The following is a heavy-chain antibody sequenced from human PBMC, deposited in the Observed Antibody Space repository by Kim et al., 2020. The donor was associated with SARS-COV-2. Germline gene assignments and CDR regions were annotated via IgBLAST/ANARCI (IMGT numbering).Heavy chain of an antibody. D-gene: IGHD6-6*01. V-gene: IGHV4-39*01. CDR1: GGSISSSSYY. CDR2: IYYSGTT. CDR3: ARHGPFGWQLVYNWFDP. J-gene: IGHJ5*02. Sequence: SETLSLTCTVSGGSISSSSYYWGWIRQPPGKGLEWIGGIYYSGTTYSNPSLKRRVTISVDTSKNQFSLKLSSVTAADTAVYYCARHGPFGWQLVYNWFDPWGQGTLVTVSS.